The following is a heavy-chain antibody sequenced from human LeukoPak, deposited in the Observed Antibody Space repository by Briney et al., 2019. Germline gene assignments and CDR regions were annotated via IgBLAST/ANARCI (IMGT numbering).Heavy chain of an antibody. Sequence: PGGSLRLSCAASGFSVTSKYINWVRQAPGKGLEWVLVVESGGDTSYANSVKGRFTISRDNAKNSLYLQMNTLRAEDTAVYYCAKGPSSGWYYFDYWGQGTLVTVSS. CDR2: VESGGDT. CDR3: AKGPSSGWYYFDY. V-gene: IGHV3-53*01. D-gene: IGHD6-19*01. CDR1: GFSVTSKY. J-gene: IGHJ4*02.